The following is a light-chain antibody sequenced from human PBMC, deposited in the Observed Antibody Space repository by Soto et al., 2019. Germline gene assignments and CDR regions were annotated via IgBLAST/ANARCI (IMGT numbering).Light chain of an antibody. CDR3: TSYAGSNIGV. V-gene: IGLV2-8*01. CDR2: EVS. CDR1: SSDVGAYNY. J-gene: IGLJ3*02. Sequence: QSALTQPPSASGSPGQSVTISCTGTSSDVGAYNYVSWYQQYPGKAPKLMIYEVSKRPLGVPDRFSGSKSGKTASLTVSGLQPEDEADYYCTSYAGSNIGVFGGGTKLTVL.